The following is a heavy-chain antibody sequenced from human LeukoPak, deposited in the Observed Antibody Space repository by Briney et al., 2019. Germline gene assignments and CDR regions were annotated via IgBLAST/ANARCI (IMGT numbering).Heavy chain of an antibody. CDR2: IYYSGST. V-gene: IGHV4-39*07. Sequence: PSETLSLTCTVSGGSISSSSYYWGWIRQPPGKGLEWIGSIYYSGSTYYNPSLKSRVTISVDTSKNQFSLKLSSVTAADTAVYYCARLYSSGRFDYWGQGTLVTVSS. J-gene: IGHJ4*02. CDR1: GGSISSSSYY. CDR3: ARLYSSGRFDY. D-gene: IGHD6-19*01.